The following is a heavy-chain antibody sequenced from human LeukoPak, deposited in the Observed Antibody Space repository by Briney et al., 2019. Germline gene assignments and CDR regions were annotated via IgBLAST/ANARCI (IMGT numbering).Heavy chain of an antibody. V-gene: IGHV4-61*02. CDR2: IYTSGST. Sequence: SETLSLTCTVSGGSISSGSYYWSWIRQPAGKGLEWIGRIYTSGSTNYNPSLKSRVTISVDTSKNQFSLKLSSVTAADTAVYYCARGYDFWSKGLEAFDIWGQGTMVTVSS. D-gene: IGHD3-3*01. CDR1: GGSISSGSYY. J-gene: IGHJ3*02. CDR3: ARGYDFWSKGLEAFDI.